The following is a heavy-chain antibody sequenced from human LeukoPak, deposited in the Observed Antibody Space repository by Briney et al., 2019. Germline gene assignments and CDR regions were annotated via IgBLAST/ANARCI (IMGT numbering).Heavy chain of an antibody. CDR1: GYTFTGYY. J-gene: IGHJ4*02. V-gene: IGHV1-2*02. Sequence: ASVKVSCKASGYTFTGYYMHWVRQAPGQGLEWMGWINPNSGGTNYAQKFQGRVTMTRDTSISTAYMELSRLRSDDTAVYYCARYIAAAGPDGNYFDYWGQGTLVTVSS. CDR3: ARYIAAAGPDGNYFDY. D-gene: IGHD6-25*01. CDR2: INPNSGGT.